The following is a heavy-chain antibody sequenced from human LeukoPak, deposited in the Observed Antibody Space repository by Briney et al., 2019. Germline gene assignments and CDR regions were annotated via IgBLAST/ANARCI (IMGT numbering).Heavy chain of an antibody. J-gene: IGHJ6*02. CDR2: MNPNSGNT. CDR1: GYTFTSYD. V-gene: IGHV1-8*01. Sequence: EASVKVSCKASGYTFTSYDINWVRQATGQGLEWMGWMNPNSGNTGYAQKFQGRVTMTRNTSISTAYMELSSLRSEDTAVYYCARVKDYDLWSGYYYYGMDVWGQGTTVTVSS. CDR3: ARVKDYDLWSGYYYYGMDV. D-gene: IGHD3-3*01.